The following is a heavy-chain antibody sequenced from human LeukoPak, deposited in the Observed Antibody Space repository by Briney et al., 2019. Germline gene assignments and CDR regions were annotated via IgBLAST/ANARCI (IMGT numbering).Heavy chain of an antibody. V-gene: IGHV3-21*01. CDR2: INPTSTSI. Sequence: GSLRLSCAAFGLTFRDYSINWVRQAPGKGLEWVSSINPTSTSIYYADAVKGRFTISRDNARSSLYLQMNSLRAEDTAVYYCVRLRRNSDRIDYYYFNDYWGQGILVTVSS. CDR3: VRLRRNSDRIDYYYFNDY. CDR1: GLTFRDYS. J-gene: IGHJ4*02. D-gene: IGHD3-22*01.